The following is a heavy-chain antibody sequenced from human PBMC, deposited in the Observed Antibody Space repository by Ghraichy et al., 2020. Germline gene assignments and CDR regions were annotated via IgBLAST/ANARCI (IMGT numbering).Heavy chain of an antibody. J-gene: IGHJ6*02. D-gene: IGHD6-13*01. Sequence: GGSLRLSCAASGFTFSSYSMNWVRQAPGKGLEWVSYISSSSSTIYYADSVKGRFTISRDNAKNSLYLQMNSLRAEDTTVYYCARGFDGPYSSMGYYYYGMDVWGQGTTVTVSS. CDR1: GFTFSSYS. CDR2: ISSSSSTI. CDR3: ARGFDGPYSSMGYYYYGMDV. V-gene: IGHV3-48*01.